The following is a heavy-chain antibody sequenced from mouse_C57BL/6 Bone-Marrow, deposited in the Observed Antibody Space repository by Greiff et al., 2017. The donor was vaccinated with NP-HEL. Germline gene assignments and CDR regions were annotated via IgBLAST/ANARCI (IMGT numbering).Heavy chain of an antibody. V-gene: IGHV1-62-2*01. Sequence: VQLQQSGAELVKPGASVKLSCKASGYTFTEYTIHWVKQRSGQGLEWIGWFYPGSGSIKYNEKFKDKATLTADKSSSTAYMELSRLTSEDSAVYFCARHEVETYYYGKNFDYWGQGTTLTVSS. CDR2: FYPGSGSI. CDR1: GYTFTEYT. CDR3: ARHEVETYYYGKNFDY. J-gene: IGHJ2*01. D-gene: IGHD1-1*01.